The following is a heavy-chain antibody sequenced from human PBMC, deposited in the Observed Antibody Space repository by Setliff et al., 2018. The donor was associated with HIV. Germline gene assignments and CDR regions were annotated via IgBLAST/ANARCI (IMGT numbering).Heavy chain of an antibody. D-gene: IGHD4-17*01. CDR2: IYHSGST. J-gene: IGHJ4*02. Sequence: SETLSLTCTVSGHSITSDYQWGWIRQPPGKGLEWIGSIYHSGSTYYNPSLKSRVTISVDTTKSQVSLKLISVTAADTAVFYCVRVDYGDYDFDYWGQGTLVTVPQ. V-gene: IGHV4-38-2*02. CDR3: VRVDYGDYDFDY. CDR1: GHSITSDYQ.